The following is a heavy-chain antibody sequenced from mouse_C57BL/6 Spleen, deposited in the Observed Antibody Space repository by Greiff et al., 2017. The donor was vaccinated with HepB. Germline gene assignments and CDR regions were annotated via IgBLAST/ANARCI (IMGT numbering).Heavy chain of an antibody. CDR2: IDPENGDT. V-gene: IGHV14-4*01. CDR3: TTGDGYYEAY. D-gene: IGHD2-3*01. J-gene: IGHJ3*01. CDR1: GFNIKDDY. Sequence: EVKLQESGAELVRPGASVKLSCTASGFNIKDDYMHWVKQRPEQGLEWIGWIDPENGDTEYASKFQGKATITADTSSNTAYLQLGSLTSEDTAVYYCTTGDGYYEAYWGQGTLVTVSA.